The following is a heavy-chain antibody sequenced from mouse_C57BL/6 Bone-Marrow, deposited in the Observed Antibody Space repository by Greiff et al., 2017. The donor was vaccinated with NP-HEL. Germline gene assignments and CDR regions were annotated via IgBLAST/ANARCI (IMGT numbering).Heavy chain of an antibody. Sequence: VQLKESGPELVKPGASVKMSCKASGYTFTDYNMHWVKQSHGKSLEWIGYINPNNGGTSYNQKFKGKATLTVNKSSSTAYMELRSLTSEYSAVYYCARRLYYDYDDAMDYWGQGTSVTVSS. CDR3: ARRLYYDYDDAMDY. CDR2: INPNNGGT. V-gene: IGHV1-22*01. CDR1: GYTFTDYN. J-gene: IGHJ4*01. D-gene: IGHD2-4*01.